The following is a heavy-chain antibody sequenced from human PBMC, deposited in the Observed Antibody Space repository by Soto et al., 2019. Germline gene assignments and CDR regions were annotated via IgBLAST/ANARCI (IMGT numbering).Heavy chain of an antibody. CDR2: ISGSGGST. D-gene: IGHD2-15*01. Sequence: GGSLKISCAASGFTFSSYAMSWVRQAPGKGLEWVSAISGSGGSTYYADSVKGRFTISRDNSKNTLYLQMNSLRAEDTAVYYCAKDTGTLGCSGGSCYSYYYYYYGMDVWGQGTTVTVSS. J-gene: IGHJ6*02. CDR1: GFTFSSYA. CDR3: AKDTGTLGCSGGSCYSYYYYYYGMDV. V-gene: IGHV3-23*01.